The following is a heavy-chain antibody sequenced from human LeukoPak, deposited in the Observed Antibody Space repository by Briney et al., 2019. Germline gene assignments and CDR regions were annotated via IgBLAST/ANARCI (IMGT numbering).Heavy chain of an antibody. CDR2: ISAYNGNT. D-gene: IGHD3-22*01. J-gene: IGHJ3*02. CDR1: GYTFTSYG. Sequence: ASVKVSCKASGYTFTSYGISWVRQAPGQGLEWMGWISAYNGNTNYAQKLQGRVTMTTDTSTSTAYMELRSLRSDDTVVYYCARADPHYYDSSGYYSHAFDIWGQGTMVTVSS. CDR3: ARADPHYYDSSGYYSHAFDI. V-gene: IGHV1-18*01.